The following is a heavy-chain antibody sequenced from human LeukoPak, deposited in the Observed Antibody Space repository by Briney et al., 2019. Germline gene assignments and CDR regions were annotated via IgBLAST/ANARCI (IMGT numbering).Heavy chain of an antibody. CDR2: IIPIFGTA. Sequence: GASVKVSCKASGGTFSSYAISWVRQAPGQGLEWMGGIIPIFGTANYAQKFQGRVTITADKSTSTAYMELSSLRSEDTAVYYCAREVEDNVLRYFDWLPPHAFDIWGQGTMVTVSS. V-gene: IGHV1-69*06. CDR3: AREVEDNVLRYFDWLPPHAFDI. J-gene: IGHJ3*02. D-gene: IGHD3-9*01. CDR1: GGTFSSYA.